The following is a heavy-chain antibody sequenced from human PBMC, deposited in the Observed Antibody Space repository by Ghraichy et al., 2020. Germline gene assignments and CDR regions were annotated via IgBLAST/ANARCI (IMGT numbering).Heavy chain of an antibody. Sequence: ESLNISCTVSGGSISSSSYYWGWIRQPPGKGLEWIGSIYYSGSTYYNPSLKSRVTISVDTSKNQFSLKLSSVTAADTAVYYCARHSDYPDSSGYYYGTLRELDYWGQGTLVTVSS. V-gene: IGHV4-39*07. CDR2: IYYSGST. CDR1: GGSISSSSYY. J-gene: IGHJ4*02. CDR3: ARHSDYPDSSGYYYGTLRELDY. D-gene: IGHD3-22*01.